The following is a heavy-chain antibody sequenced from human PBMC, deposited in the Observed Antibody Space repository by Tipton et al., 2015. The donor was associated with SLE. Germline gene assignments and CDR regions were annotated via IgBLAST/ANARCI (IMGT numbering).Heavy chain of an antibody. J-gene: IGHJ5*02. CDR3: ARDSSYADAGFDP. Sequence: SLRLSCAASGFTFSDYYMSWIRQAPGKGLEWVSYISNSGSVTYYADSVKGRFTISRDNAKNSLYLQMNSLRAEDTAVYYCARDSSYADAGFDPWGQGTLVTVSS. CDR1: GFTFSDYY. V-gene: IGHV3-11*01. CDR2: ISNSGSVT. D-gene: IGHD4-17*01.